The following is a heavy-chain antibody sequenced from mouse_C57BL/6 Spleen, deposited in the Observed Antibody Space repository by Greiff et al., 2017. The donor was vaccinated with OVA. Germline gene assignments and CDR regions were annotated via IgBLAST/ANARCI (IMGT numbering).Heavy chain of an antibody. V-gene: IGHV1-7*01. J-gene: IGHJ4*01. CDR2: INPSSGYT. Sequence: QVHVKQSGAELAKPGASVKLSCKASGYTFTSYWMHWVKQRPGQGLEWIGYINPSSGYTKYNQKFKDKATLTADKSSSTAYMQLSSLTYEDSAVYYCASYYYSRYAMDDWGQGTSVTVSS. CDR1: GYTFTSYW. CDR3: ASYYYSRYAMDD. D-gene: IGHD2-1*01.